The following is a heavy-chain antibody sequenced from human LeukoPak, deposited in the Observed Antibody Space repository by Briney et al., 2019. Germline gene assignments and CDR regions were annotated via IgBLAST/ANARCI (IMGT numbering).Heavy chain of an antibody. CDR3: AKDALGGSNWFDP. Sequence: PGGSLRLSCAASGFTFSSYGMHWVRQAPGKGLEWVAFIRYDGTNKYYADSVKGRFTISRDNSKNTLYLQMNSLRADDSAVYYCAKDALGGSNWFDPWGQGTLVTVSS. V-gene: IGHV3-30*02. J-gene: IGHJ5*02. CDR2: IRYDGTNK. D-gene: IGHD3-10*01. CDR1: GFTFSSYG.